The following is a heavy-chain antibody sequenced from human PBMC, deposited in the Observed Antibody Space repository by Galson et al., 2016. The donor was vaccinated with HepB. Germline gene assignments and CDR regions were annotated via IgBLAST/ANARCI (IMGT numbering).Heavy chain of an antibody. Sequence: ETLSLTCTVSGYPIRNGYFWGWIRQSPEKGLEWIGSMHQDGSTYYNPSLKSRVSTSVDTSKNQFSLNLNSVTAADTAVYYCARAAVGENWYFDLWGRGTLVTVSA. V-gene: IGHV4-38-2*02. CDR3: ARAAVGENWYFDL. CDR2: MHQDGST. CDR1: GYPIRNGYF. D-gene: IGHD3-10*01. J-gene: IGHJ2*01.